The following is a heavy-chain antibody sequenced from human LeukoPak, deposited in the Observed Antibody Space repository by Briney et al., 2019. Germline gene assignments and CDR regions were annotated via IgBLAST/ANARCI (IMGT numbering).Heavy chain of an antibody. CDR1: GFPFSSYW. V-gene: IGHV3-23*05. D-gene: IGHD3-22*01. CDR3: ARLPTFYYDSSGYHYDY. CDR2: TSGSGISK. J-gene: IGHJ4*02. Sequence: GGSLRLSCVASGFPFSSYWMTWVRQAPGRGLEWASSTSGSGISKDYADSVKGRFTISKDKSKNTLYLQMDNLRAEDTGVYFCARLPTFYYDSSGYHYDYWGQGTLVTVSS.